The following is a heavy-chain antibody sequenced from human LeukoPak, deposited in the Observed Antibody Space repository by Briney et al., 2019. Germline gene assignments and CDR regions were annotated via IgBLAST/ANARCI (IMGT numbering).Heavy chain of an antibody. CDR1: GGSISSGSYY. CDR3: AKMGTGKSDS. J-gene: IGHJ4*02. Sequence: ASETLSLTCTVSGGSISSGSYYWSWIRQPAGKGLEWIGRIYTSGSTNYNPSLKSRVTISGDTSMHQISLNLSSVTAADTAIYYCAKMGTGKSDSWAQGTLVTVSS. CDR2: IYTSGST. D-gene: IGHD1-1*01. V-gene: IGHV4-61*02.